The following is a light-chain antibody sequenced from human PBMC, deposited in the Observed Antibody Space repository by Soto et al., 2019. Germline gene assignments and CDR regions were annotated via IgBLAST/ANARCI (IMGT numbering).Light chain of an antibody. CDR3: QQYGGTPPIT. CDR1: QKISSRY. Sequence: EIVLTQSRGTLSLSPGERATLSCRASQKISSRYLAWYLQKPGQAPRFLIYGASSRATGIPDRFSGSGSGTDFTLTISRLEPEDFAVYYCQQYGGTPPITFGQGTRLEIK. CDR2: GAS. V-gene: IGKV3-20*01. J-gene: IGKJ5*01.